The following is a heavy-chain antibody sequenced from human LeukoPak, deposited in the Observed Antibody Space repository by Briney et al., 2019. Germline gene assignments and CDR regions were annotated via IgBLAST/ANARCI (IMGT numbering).Heavy chain of an antibody. CDR2: ISSSSSYI. Sequence: PGGSLRLSCAASGFTFISYSMNWVRQAPGKGLEWVSSISSSSSYIYYADSLKGRFTISRDNAKNSLYLQLNSLRAEDTAVYYCARGTVTRFDYWGQGPLVTVSS. CDR3: ARGTVTRFDY. V-gene: IGHV3-21*01. CDR1: GFTFISYS. D-gene: IGHD4-17*01. J-gene: IGHJ4*02.